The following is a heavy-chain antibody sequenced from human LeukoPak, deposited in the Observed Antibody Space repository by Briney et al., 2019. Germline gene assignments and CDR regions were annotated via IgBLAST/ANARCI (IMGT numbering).Heavy chain of an antibody. Sequence: GGSLRLSCAASGFTFDDYAMHWVRQAPGKGLEWVSGISWNSGSIGYADSVKGRFTISRDNAKNSLYLQMNSLRAEDTAVYYCARDLTPYYYGSGSLDYWGQGTLVTVPS. V-gene: IGHV3-9*01. CDR3: ARDLTPYYYGSGSLDY. CDR1: GFTFDDYA. J-gene: IGHJ4*02. D-gene: IGHD3-10*01. CDR2: ISWNSGSI.